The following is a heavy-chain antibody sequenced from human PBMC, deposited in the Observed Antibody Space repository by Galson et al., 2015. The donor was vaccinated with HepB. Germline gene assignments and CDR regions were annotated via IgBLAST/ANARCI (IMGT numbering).Heavy chain of an antibody. CDR2: IRSKSNGGTA. J-gene: IGHJ4*02. CDR3: AADLLKSGTYPFDF. Sequence: SLRLSCAASGFTFSSAWMSWVRQVPGKGLEWVGRIRSKSNGGTADYAPHVQGRFTISRDDSKTTLYLQMNRLKSEDTAVYYCAADLLKSGTYPFDFWGQGALVTVSS. V-gene: IGHV3-15*01. CDR1: GFTFSSAW. D-gene: IGHD1-26*01.